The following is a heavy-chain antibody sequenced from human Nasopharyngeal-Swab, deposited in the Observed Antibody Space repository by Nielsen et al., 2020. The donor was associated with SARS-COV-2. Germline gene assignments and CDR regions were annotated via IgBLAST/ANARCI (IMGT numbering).Heavy chain of an antibody. CDR3: AVTASTSRFFDY. CDR2: ISGSGGST. Sequence: GESLKISCAASGFTFSSYAMSWVRQAPGKGLEWVSAISGSGGSTYYADPVKGRFTISRDNSKNTLYLQMNSLRAEDTAVYYCAVTASTSRFFDYWGQGTLVTVSS. V-gene: IGHV3-23*01. J-gene: IGHJ4*02. D-gene: IGHD2-21*02. CDR1: GFTFSSYA.